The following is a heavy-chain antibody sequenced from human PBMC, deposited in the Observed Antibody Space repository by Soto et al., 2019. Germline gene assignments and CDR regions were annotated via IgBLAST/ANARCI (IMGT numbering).Heavy chain of an antibody. J-gene: IGHJ3*01. CDR1: GGTFSSYA. Sequence: PGESRKISCGGSGGTFSSYAMRWVRQGPGKGLEWVWAISGSGGCTYYADSVKGRFTISRDNSKNTLYLQMNSLRAEDTAVYYCAKDLMRDGYNLHVWGQGTMVTVSS. V-gene: IGHV3-23*01. CDR2: ISGSGGCT. CDR3: AKDLMRDGYNLHV. D-gene: IGHD5-12*01.